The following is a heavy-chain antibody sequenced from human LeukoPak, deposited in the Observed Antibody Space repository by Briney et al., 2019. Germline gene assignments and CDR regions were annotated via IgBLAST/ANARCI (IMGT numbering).Heavy chain of an antibody. J-gene: IGHJ4*02. V-gene: IGHV4-39*07. Sequence: SETLSLTCTVSGVSISSSSYYWGWIRQPPGKGLEWIGSIYYSGSTWSSLKSRVTISIDTSKNKFFLKLSSVTAADTAVYYCARAGYSYGYVDYWGQGTLVTVSS. CDR3: ARAGYSYGYVDY. D-gene: IGHD5-18*01. CDR2: IYYSGST. CDR1: GVSISSSSYY.